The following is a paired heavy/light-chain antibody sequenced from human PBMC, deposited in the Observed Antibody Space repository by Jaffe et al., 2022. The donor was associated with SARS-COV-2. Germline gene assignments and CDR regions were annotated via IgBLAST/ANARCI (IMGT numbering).Light chain of an antibody. J-gene: IGKJ1*01. CDR3: QHYGSSSWT. CDR1: QSVSSSY. CDR2: GAS. V-gene: IGKV3-20*01. Sequence: EIVLTQSPGTLSLSPGERATLSCRASQSVSSSYLAWYQQKPGQAPRLLIYGASSRTTGIPDRFSGSGSGTDFTLTVSRLEPEDFAVYYCQHYGSSSWTFGQGTKVEIK.
Heavy chain of an antibody. J-gene: IGHJ4*02. CDR2: ISGDGGST. Sequence: EVQLVESGGGVVQPGGSLRLSCAASGFILDDYAMYWVRQPPGKGLEWVSLISGDGGSTYYADSVKGRFTISRDNSKNSLYLQMHSLRSEDTALYYCATRTYYYDSSGFLGLKTPDYWGQGTLVTVSS. CDR3: ATRTYYYDSSGFLGLKTPDY. CDR1: GFILDDYA. V-gene: IGHV3-43*02. D-gene: IGHD3-22*01.